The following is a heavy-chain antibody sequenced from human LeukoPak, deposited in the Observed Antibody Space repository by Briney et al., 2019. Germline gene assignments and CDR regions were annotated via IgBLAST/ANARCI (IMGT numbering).Heavy chain of an antibody. CDR1: GFTFSSYA. Sequence: PGRSLRLSCAASGFTFSSYAMHWVRQAPGKGLEWLAFIRYDGTDESYGASVRGRLTISRDDSLNTVYLQMDSLGHDDTAVYYCGRNRAFGTFDAFDMWGQGTMVTVSS. V-gene: IGHV3-30*04. CDR2: IRYDGTDE. J-gene: IGHJ3*02. D-gene: IGHD3-10*01. CDR3: GRNRAFGTFDAFDM.